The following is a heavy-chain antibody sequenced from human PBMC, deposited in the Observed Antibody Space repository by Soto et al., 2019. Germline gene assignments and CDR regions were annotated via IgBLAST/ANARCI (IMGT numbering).Heavy chain of an antibody. CDR2: INPLNGTE. Sequence: QVQLVQSGTEVKKPGSSVNVSCKASEGTFSSYVISWVRQAPGQGLEWMGGINPLNGTENQAQKFQGRVTMTAVGYTSTAYMELSRLRSEDTAMFYCAKGGVVGASVGDIWGQGTMVTVSS. CDR1: EGTFSSYV. D-gene: IGHD2-21*01. J-gene: IGHJ3*02. CDR3: AKGGVVGASVGDI. V-gene: IGHV1-69*01.